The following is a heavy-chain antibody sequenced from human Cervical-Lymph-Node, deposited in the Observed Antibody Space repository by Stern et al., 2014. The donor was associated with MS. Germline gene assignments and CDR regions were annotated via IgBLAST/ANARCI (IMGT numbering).Heavy chain of an antibody. CDR1: GFTFSDYY. V-gene: IGHV3-11*01. CDR2: ISSSGSTI. CDR3: ARDREKQTLNFDY. J-gene: IGHJ4*02. Sequence: MQLVESGGGLVKPGGSLRLSCAASGFTFSDYYMSWIRQAPGKGLEWVSYISSSGSTIYYEDSVKGRFTISRDQAKNSLYLQMHSLRAEDTAVYYCARDREKQTLNFDYWGQGTLVTVSS.